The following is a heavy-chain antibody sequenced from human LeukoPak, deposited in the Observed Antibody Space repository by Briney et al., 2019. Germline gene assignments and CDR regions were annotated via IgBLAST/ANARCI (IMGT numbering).Heavy chain of an antibody. CDR1: GFTVSSNY. CDR3: ARDDSYGLDY. D-gene: IGHD5-18*01. J-gene: IGHJ4*02. V-gene: IGHV3-48*03. Sequence: PGGSLRLSCAASGFTVSSNYMNWVRQAPGKGLEWVSYISSSGSTIYYADSVKGRFTISRDNAKNSLYLQMNSLRAEDTAVYYCARDDSYGLDYWGQGTLVTVSS. CDR2: ISSSGSTI.